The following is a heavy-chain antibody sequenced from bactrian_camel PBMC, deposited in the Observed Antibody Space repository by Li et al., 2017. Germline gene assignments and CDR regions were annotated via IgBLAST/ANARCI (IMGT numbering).Heavy chain of an antibody. D-gene: IGHD6*01. Sequence: VQLVESGGGLVQPGGSLRVSCAASGFTFSSADMSWVRQAQGKGLEWVSNMNGAGTAYYADSVKGRFTVSRDNAKNTLYLQMTNLTSADTALYYCATTFDGANRGQGTQVTVS. CDR1: GFTFSSAD. V-gene: IGHV3S40*01. CDR2: MNGAGTA. J-gene: IGHJ4*01.